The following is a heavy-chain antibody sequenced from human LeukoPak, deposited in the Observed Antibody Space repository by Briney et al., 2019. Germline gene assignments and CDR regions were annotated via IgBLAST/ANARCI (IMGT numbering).Heavy chain of an antibody. CDR2: INSDGSST. J-gene: IGHJ4*02. D-gene: IGHD3-16*02. V-gene: IGHV3-74*01. Sequence: PGGSLRLSCAASGFTFSSYWMHWVRQAPGKGLVCVSRINSDGSSTSYADSVKGRFTISRDNAKNTLYLQMNSLRAEDTAVYYCARDYRYGEIDYWGQGTLVTVSS. CDR3: ARDYRYGEIDY. CDR1: GFTFSSYW.